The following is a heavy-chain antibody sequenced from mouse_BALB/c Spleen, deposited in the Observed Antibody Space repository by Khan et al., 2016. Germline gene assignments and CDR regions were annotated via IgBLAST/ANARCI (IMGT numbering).Heavy chain of an antibody. Sequence: VELVESGPGLVAPSQSLSITCTVTGFSLSRYSVHWVRQPPGKGLEWLGMKWGGGSTDYNSALKSRLSISKDNSKSQVFLKVNSLQTDDTALYXCTRNDGYYGAMDYWGQGTSVTVSS. CDR3: TRNDGYYGAMDY. V-gene: IGHV2-6-4*01. D-gene: IGHD2-3*01. CDR2: KWGGGST. J-gene: IGHJ4*01. CDR1: GFSLSRYS.